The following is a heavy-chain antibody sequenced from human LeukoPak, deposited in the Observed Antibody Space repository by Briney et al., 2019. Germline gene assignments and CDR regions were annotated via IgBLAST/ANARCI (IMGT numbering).Heavy chain of an antibody. CDR1: GDSISSSDYC. J-gene: IGHJ5*02. CDR2: IDYTGST. CDR3: ARVDGSGSENWFDP. V-gene: IGHV4-39*07. Sequence: PSETLSLTCTVSGDSISSSDYCWGWIRQPPGKGLEWIGNIDYTGSTYYNPSLKSRVTISLDMSRNQFSLKLSSVTAADTAVYCCARVDGSGSENWFDPWGQGTLVTVSS. D-gene: IGHD3-10*01.